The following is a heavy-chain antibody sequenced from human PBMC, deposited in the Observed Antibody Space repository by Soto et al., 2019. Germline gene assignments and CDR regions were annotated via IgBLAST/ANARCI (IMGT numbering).Heavy chain of an antibody. CDR1: GFTFSSYS. CDR3: ATEPVIAVVPAARPDAFDI. Sequence: PGGSLRLSCAASGFTFSSYSMNWVRQAPGKGLEWVSSISSSSSYIYYADSVKGRFTIPRDNAKNSLYLQMNSLRAEDTAVYYCATEPVIAVVPAARPDAFDIWGQGTMVTVSS. V-gene: IGHV3-21*01. CDR2: ISSSSSYI. D-gene: IGHD2-2*01. J-gene: IGHJ3*02.